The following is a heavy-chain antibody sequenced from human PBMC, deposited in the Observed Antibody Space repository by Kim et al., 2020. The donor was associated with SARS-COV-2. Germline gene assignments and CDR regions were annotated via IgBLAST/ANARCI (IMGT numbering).Heavy chain of an antibody. D-gene: IGHD3-10*01. J-gene: IGHJ5*02. CDR3: ARGGSVPGPFDP. V-gene: IGHV1-3*01. Sequence: KNLQKFQGRVTITRDTSASTAYMELSSLRSEDTAVYYCARGGSVPGPFDPWGQGTLVTVSS.